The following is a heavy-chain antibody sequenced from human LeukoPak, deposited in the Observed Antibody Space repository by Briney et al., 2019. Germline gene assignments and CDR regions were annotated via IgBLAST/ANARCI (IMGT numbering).Heavy chain of an antibody. CDR1: GSTFSSYS. D-gene: IGHD3-22*01. V-gene: IGHV3-21*01. Sequence: GGSLRLSCAASGSTFSSYSMNWVRQAPGKGLEWVSSISSSSSYIYYADSVKGRFTISRDNAKNSLYLQMNSLRAEDTAVYYCARLVYDSRGYYFDYWGQGTLVTVSS. CDR3: ARLVYDSRGYYFDY. J-gene: IGHJ4*02. CDR2: ISSSSSYI.